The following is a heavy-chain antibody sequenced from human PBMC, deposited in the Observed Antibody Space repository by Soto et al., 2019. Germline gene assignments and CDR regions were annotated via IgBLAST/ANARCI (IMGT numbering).Heavy chain of an antibody. CDR2: ISYDGSNK. CDR3: ARDGQSRWLQLFCHLDY. J-gene: IGHJ4*02. CDR1: GFTFSSYA. V-gene: IGHV3-30-3*01. Sequence: GGSLRLSCAASGFTFSSYAMHWVRQAPGKGLEWVAVISYDGSNKYYADSVKGRFTISRDNSKNTLYLQMNSLRAEDTAVYYCARDGQSRWLQLFCHLDYWGQGTLVTVSS. D-gene: IGHD5-12*01.